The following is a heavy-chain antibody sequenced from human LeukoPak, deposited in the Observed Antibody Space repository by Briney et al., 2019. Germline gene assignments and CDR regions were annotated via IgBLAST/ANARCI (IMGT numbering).Heavy chain of an antibody. J-gene: IGHJ6*03. CDR3: ARGPRIVPADDGYYYMDV. D-gene: IGHD2-2*01. CDR1: GGSSSDYY. CDR2: ITHSGRT. Sequence: SETLSLTCAVYGGSSSDYYWTWIRQPPGKGLEWIGEITHSGRTNYNPSLKSRVSISVDRSNNQFSLNLRYVTAADTAVYYCARGPRIVPADDGYYYMDVWGKGTTVTVSS. V-gene: IGHV4-34*01.